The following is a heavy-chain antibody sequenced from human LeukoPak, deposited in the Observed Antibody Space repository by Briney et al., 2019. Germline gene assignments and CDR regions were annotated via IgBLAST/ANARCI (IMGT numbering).Heavy chain of an antibody. D-gene: IGHD2-8*01. V-gene: IGHV1-69*01. CDR1: GGTFSSYA. CDR2: IIHIFCTS. CDR3: ARGPKCTTGVCPPYYYYYGMDV. J-gene: IGHJ6*02. Sequence: ASVKVTCKASGGTFSSYAISWLRQPPGQGLEWMGCIIHIFCTSTYAQKSQSSVTTTADESTSTAYMAMSRLSSEHTAVYYCARGPKCTTGVCPPYYYYYGMDVWGQGTPVTVSS.